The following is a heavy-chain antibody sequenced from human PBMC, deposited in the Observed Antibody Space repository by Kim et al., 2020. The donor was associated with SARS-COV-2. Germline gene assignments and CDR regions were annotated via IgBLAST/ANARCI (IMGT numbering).Heavy chain of an antibody. D-gene: IGHD7-27*01. J-gene: IGHJ6*02. Sequence: GGSLRLSCVASGFTFSDHYMSWIRQTPGKGLEWISYISGGGSAIYYADSVKGRFTISRDNAKNSLYLQMSSLRAEDTAMYYCAKGVTGANYGMDVWGRGTTVTVSS. V-gene: IGHV3-11*01. CDR1: GFTFSDHY. CDR3: AKGVTGANYGMDV. CDR2: ISGGGSAI.